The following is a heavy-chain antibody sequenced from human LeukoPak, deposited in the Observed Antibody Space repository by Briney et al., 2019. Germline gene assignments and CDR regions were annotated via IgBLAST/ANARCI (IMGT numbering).Heavy chain of an antibody. CDR1: GYTFTGYY. CDR3: ARDEDIVVVPAHNFDY. CDR2: INPNSGGT. D-gene: IGHD2-2*01. Sequence: ASVKVSCKASGYTFTGYYMRWVRQAPGQGLEWMGWINPNSGGTNYAQKFQGRVTMTRDTSISTAYMELSRLRSDDTAVYYCARDEDIVVVPAHNFDYWGQGTLVTVSS. V-gene: IGHV1-2*02. J-gene: IGHJ4*02.